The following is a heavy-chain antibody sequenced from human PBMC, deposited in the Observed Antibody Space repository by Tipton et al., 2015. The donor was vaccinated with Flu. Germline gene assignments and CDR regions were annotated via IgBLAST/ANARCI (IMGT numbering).Heavy chain of an antibody. CDR1: GGSISSGSYY. CDR2: IYTSGST. CDR3: ARRTNYYDSSGYFRDNWFEP. D-gene: IGHD3-22*01. Sequence: TLSLTCTVPGGSISSGSYYWSWIRQPAGKGLEWIGRIYTSGSTNYNPSLKSRVTISVDTSKNQFSLKLSSVTAADTAVYYCARRTNYYDSSGYFRDNWFEPWGQGTLVTVSS. J-gene: IGHJ5*02. V-gene: IGHV4-61*02.